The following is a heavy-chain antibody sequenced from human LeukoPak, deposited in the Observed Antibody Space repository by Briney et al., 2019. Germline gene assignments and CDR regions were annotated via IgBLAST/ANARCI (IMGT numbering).Heavy chain of an antibody. Sequence: GGSLRLSCSVSGFTFSNYAMYWVRQAPGEGLECVSGISTFGGPTYYADSVKGRFSISRDNSKNTLYLQMSSLRAEDTAVYYCVKDPMSWGQGTLVTVSS. J-gene: IGHJ5*02. CDR1: GFTFSNYA. D-gene: IGHD3-10*02. CDR2: ISTFGGPT. V-gene: IGHV3-64D*06. CDR3: VKDPMS.